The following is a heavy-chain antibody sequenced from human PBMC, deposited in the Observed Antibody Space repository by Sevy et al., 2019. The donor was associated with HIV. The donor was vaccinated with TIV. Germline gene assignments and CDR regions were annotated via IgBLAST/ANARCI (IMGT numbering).Heavy chain of an antibody. D-gene: IGHD2-2*01. CDR3: ARGGYCISTSCSFGYYYYYYGMDV. V-gene: IGHV3-30-3*01. CDR2: ISYDGSNK. Sequence: GGSLRLSCAASGFTFSSYAMHWVRQAPGKGLEWVAVISYDGSNKYYADSVKVRFTISRDNSKNTLYLQMNSLRAEDTAVYYCARGGYCISTSCSFGYYYYYYGMDVWGQGTTVTVSS. J-gene: IGHJ6*02. CDR1: GFTFSSYA.